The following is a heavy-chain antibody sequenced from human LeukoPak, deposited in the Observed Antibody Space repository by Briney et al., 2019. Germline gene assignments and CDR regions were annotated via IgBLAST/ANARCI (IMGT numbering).Heavy chain of an antibody. J-gene: IGHJ5*02. CDR2: IFYSGST. V-gene: IGHV4-59*01. Sequence: PGGSLRLSCAASGFTFNDYGMSWIRQPPGKGLEWIGYIFYSGSTNYNPSLKSRVTISVDTSKNQFSLKLSSVTAADTAVYYCARVFSYPLRAPFDPWGQGTLVTVSS. CDR1: GFTFNDYG. D-gene: IGHD3-3*01. CDR3: ARVFSYPLRAPFDP.